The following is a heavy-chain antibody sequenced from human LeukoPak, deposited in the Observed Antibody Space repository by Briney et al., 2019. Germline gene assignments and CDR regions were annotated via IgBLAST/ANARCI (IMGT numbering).Heavy chain of an antibody. D-gene: IGHD4-17*01. J-gene: IGHJ6*02. CDR3: AKTVTTYNYYGMDV. CDR1: GFTFSTYG. CDR2: ISYDGSNK. V-gene: IGHV3-30*18. Sequence: PGGSLRLSCAASGFTFSTYGIHWVRQAPGKGLEWVAVISYDGSNKYYVDSVKGRFTISRDNSKNTLYLQMNSLRAEDTAVYYCAKTVTTYNYYGMDVWGQGTTVTVSS.